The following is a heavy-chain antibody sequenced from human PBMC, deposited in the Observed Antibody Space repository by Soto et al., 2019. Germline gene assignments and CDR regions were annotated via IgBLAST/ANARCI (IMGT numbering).Heavy chain of an antibody. Sequence: SVKLSCKASGGTFSSYAIRWVRQAPGQGLEWMGAIIPIFGTANYAQKFQGRVTITADKSTSTAYMEPSSLRSEDTAVYYCARAPRGFQELCWCDRWGQGTMVVVSA. CDR1: GGTFSSYA. D-gene: IGHD1-26*01. CDR3: ARAPRGFQELCWCDR. CDR2: IIPIFGTA. J-gene: IGHJ5*02. V-gene: IGHV1-69*06.